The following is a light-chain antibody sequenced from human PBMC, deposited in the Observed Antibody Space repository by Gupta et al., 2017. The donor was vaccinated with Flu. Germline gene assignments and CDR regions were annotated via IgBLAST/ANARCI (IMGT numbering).Light chain of an antibody. J-gene: IGKJ4*01. CDR2: DAS. CDR3: QQRSHWPPALT. CDR1: QSVSSY. Sequence: EVVLTQSPATLSLSPGERATLSCRASQSVSSYLAWYQQKPGQVPRLLIDDASKRATGIPARFSGSGSGTDFTLTISSLEPEDFAVYYCQQRSHWPPALTCGGGTKLEIK. V-gene: IGKV3-11*01.